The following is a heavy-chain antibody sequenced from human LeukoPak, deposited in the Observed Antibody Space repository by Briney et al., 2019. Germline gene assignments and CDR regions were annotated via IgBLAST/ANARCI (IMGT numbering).Heavy chain of an antibody. Sequence: SETLSLTCTVSGGSISNFYWSWIRQPAGKGLEWIGRIYSGGNSNYNPSLKSRVTMSADMSKNQFSLRLTSVTAADTAVYYCARQTVIHYYDTRYYSDAVDIWGQGTMVTVSS. D-gene: IGHD3-22*01. V-gene: IGHV4-4*07. J-gene: IGHJ3*02. CDR1: GGSISNFY. CDR2: IYSGGNS. CDR3: ARQTVIHYYDTRYYSDAVDI.